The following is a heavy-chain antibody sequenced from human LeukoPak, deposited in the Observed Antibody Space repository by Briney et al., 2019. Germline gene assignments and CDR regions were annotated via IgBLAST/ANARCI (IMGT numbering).Heavy chain of an antibody. D-gene: IGHD1-26*01. CDR1: GFTFTSSA. J-gene: IGHJ6*02. CDR2: IVVGSGNT. CDR3: AAVPRWSYGYYYYGMDV. V-gene: IGHV1-58*02. Sequence: SVKVSYKASGFTFTSSAMQWVRQARGQRLEWIGWIVVGSGNTNYAQKFQERVTITRDMSTSTAYMELSSLRSEDTAVYYCAAVPRWSYGYYYYGMDVWGQGTTVTVSS.